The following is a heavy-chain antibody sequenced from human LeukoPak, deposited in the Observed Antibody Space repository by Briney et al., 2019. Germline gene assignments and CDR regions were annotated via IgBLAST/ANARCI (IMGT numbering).Heavy chain of an antibody. CDR1: GFNFNIAW. CDR3: ASVRDPTTWSLNY. Sequence: PGGSLRLSCAASGFNFNIAWMTWVRQAPGKGLEWVGRIKSKGSGGTTDYAAPVKGRFTISRDDSENTLYLQMNSLKTEDTGVYHCASVRDPTTWSLNYWGQGTLVIVSS. V-gene: IGHV3-15*01. J-gene: IGHJ4*02. D-gene: IGHD3-9*01. CDR2: IKSKGSGGTT.